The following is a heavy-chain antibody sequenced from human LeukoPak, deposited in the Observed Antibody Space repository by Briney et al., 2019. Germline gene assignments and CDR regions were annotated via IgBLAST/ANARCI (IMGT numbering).Heavy chain of an antibody. V-gene: IGHV4-38-2*02. CDR3: ARAILDDSGYDAYFDY. CDR1: GYSISSGYY. Sequence: PSETLSLTCTVSGYSISSGYYWGWIRQPPGKGLEWIGSIYHSGSTYYNPSLKSRVTISVDTPKNQFSLKLSSVTAADTAVYYCARAILDDSGYDAYFDYWGQGTLVTVSS. J-gene: IGHJ4*02. D-gene: IGHD5-12*01. CDR2: IYHSGST.